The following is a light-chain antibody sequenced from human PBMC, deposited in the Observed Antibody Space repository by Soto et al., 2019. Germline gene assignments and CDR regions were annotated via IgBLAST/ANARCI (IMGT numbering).Light chain of an antibody. CDR3: QQYGLSPGT. V-gene: IGKV3-20*01. Sequence: EVVLTQSPATLSLSPGAGATLSCRASQSVSSNLAWYQQKPGQAPRLLIYGTSSRAPGIPDRFSGSGSGTEFSLTISRLEPEDVAVYYCQQYGLSPGTFGGGTKVDIK. J-gene: IGKJ4*02. CDR2: GTS. CDR1: QSVSSN.